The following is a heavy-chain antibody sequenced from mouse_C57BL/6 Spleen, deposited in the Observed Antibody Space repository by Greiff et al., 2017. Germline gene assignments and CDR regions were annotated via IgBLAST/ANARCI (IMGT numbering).Heavy chain of an antibody. D-gene: IGHD1-1*01. CDR3: ARDLATTVVAPG. Sequence: DVKLVESGGGLVKPGGSLKLSCAASGFTFSSYAMSWVRQTPEKRLAWVATISDGGSYTYYPDNVKGRFTISRDNAKNNLYLQMSHLKSEDTAMYYCARDLATTVVAPGWGTGTTVTVSS. J-gene: IGHJ1*03. CDR1: GFTFSSYA. V-gene: IGHV5-4*01. CDR2: ISDGGSYT.